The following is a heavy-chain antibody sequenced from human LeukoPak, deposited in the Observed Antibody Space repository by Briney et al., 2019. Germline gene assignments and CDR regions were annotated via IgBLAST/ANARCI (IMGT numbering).Heavy chain of an antibody. CDR2: INLNSGGT. V-gene: IGHV1-2*02. Sequence: ASVKVSCKASGYTFTSCAMNWVRQAPGQGLEWMGWINLNSGGTNYAQKFQGRVTMTRDTSISTAYMDLSRLKSDDTAVYYCARGPYSSSYFVTTPWFDPWGQGTLVTVSS. CDR1: GYTFTSCA. CDR3: ARGPYSSSYFVTTPWFDP. J-gene: IGHJ5*02. D-gene: IGHD6-13*01.